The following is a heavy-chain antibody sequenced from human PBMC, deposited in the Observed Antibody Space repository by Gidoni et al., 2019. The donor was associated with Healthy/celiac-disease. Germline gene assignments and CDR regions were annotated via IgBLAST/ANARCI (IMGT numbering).Heavy chain of an antibody. J-gene: IGHJ4*02. Sequence: EVQLVESGGGLVQPGGSMRLSGAASGFTFSSYSMNWVRQAPGKGLEWVSYISSSSSTIYYADSVKGRFTISRDNAKNSLYLQMNILRDEDTAVYYCARDPEGDYDEGYWGQGTLVTVSS. CDR1: GFTFSSYS. D-gene: IGHD4-17*01. CDR2: ISSSSSTI. V-gene: IGHV3-48*02. CDR3: ARDPEGDYDEGY.